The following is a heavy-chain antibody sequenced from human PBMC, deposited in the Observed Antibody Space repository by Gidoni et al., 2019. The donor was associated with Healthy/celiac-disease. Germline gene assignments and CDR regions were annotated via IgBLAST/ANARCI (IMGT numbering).Heavy chain of an antibody. D-gene: IGHD5-18*01. V-gene: IGHV1-24*01. CDR2: FDPEDGET. CDR3: ATAAAVDTAMAPGYYYYGMDV. J-gene: IGHJ6*02. CDR1: GYTLTELS. Sequence: QVQLVQSGAEVKKPGASVKVSCKVSGYTLTELSMHWVRQAPGKGLEWMGGFDPEDGETIYAQKFQGRVTMTEDTSTDTAYMELSSLRSEDTAVYYCATAAAVDTAMAPGYYYYGMDVWGQGTTVTVSS.